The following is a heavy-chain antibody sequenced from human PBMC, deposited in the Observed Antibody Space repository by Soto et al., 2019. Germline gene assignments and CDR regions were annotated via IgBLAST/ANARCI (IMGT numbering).Heavy chain of an antibody. CDR3: AQSRGQWLDDAFDI. CDR2: ISAYNGNT. D-gene: IGHD6-19*01. CDR1: GYTFTSYG. Sequence: ASVKVSCKASGYTFTSYGISWVRQAPGQGLEWMGWISAYNGNTNYAQKLQGRVTMTTDTSTSTAYMELRSLRSDDTAVYYCAQSRGQWLDDAFDIWGQGTMVTVSS. J-gene: IGHJ3*02. V-gene: IGHV1-18*01.